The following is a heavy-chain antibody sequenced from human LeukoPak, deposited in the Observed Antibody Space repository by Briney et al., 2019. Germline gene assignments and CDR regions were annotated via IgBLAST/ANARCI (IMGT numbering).Heavy chain of an antibody. J-gene: IGHJ6*03. Sequence: GGSLRLSCVASGFTVSSNYMSWVRQAPGKGLEWVSVIYSGGSTYYADSVKGRFTISRDNSKNTLYLQMNSLRAEDTAVYYCASGSGSYRTPYYMDVWGTGTTVTVSS. CDR3: ASGSGSYRTPYYMDV. D-gene: IGHD3-10*01. V-gene: IGHV3-53*01. CDR2: IYSGGST. CDR1: GFTVSSNY.